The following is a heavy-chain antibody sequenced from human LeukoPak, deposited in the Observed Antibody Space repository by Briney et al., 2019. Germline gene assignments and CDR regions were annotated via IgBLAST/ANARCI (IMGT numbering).Heavy chain of an antibody. CDR1: GGSISSGGYS. V-gene: IGHV4-30-2*01. CDR2: IYHSGST. Sequence: PSETLSLTCAVSGGSISSGGYSWSWIRQPPGKGLEWIGYIYHSGSTYYNPSLKGRVTISVDRSKNQFSLKLSSVTAADTAVYYCARYYYGSGSYYNEMYKRSYYFDYWGQGTLVTVSS. CDR3: ARYYYGSGSYYNEMYKRSYYFDY. D-gene: IGHD3-10*01. J-gene: IGHJ4*02.